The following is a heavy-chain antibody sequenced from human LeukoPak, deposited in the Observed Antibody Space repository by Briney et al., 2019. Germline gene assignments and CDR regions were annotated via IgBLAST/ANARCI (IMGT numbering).Heavy chain of an antibody. CDR1: GRSISSYY. CDR3: ARLNGGN. Sequence: SDPLSLPCTVCGRSISSYYWRWLRQPPGKGLEWIGYIDYSGSTAYNPSLNGRVAVSLDTSKNQFSLKLRSVTAADTAVYYCARLNGGNWGPGILVTVSS. J-gene: IGHJ4*02. CDR2: IDYSGST. D-gene: IGHD4-23*01. V-gene: IGHV4-59*08.